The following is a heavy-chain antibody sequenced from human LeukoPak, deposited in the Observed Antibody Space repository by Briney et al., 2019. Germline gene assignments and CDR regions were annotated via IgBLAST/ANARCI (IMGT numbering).Heavy chain of an antibody. J-gene: IGHJ6*03. CDR2: ISGSGGST. D-gene: IGHD2-2*01. CDR1: GFTFSSYA. Sequence: PGRSLRLSCAASGFTFSSYAMSWVRQAPGKGLEWVSAISGSGGSTYYADSVKGRFTISRDNSKNTLYLQMNSLRAEDTAVYYCAKGLCSSTSCYGAGYYYYYMDVWGKGTTVTVSS. V-gene: IGHV3-23*01. CDR3: AKGLCSSTSCYGAGYYYYYMDV.